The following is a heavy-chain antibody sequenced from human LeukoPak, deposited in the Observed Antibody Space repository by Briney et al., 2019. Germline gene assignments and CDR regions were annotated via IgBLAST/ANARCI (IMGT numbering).Heavy chain of an antibody. V-gene: IGHV3-66*01. CDR3: AKVGAVAGSSRYFDC. CDR2: IYTGGST. D-gene: IGHD6-19*01. Sequence: PGGSLRLSCVASGFTVSSNYMSWVRQAPGKGLEWVSVIYTGGSTYYADSVKGRFTISRDNSKNTPYLQMNSLRAEDTAVYYCAKVGAVAGSSRYFDCWGQGTLVTVSS. CDR1: GFTVSSNY. J-gene: IGHJ4*02.